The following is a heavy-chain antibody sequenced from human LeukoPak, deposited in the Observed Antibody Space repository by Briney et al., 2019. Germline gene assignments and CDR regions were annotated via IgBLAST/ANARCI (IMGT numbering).Heavy chain of an antibody. Sequence: GGSLRLSCAASGFTFSSYAMSWVRQAPGKGLEWVSAISGSGGSTYYADSVKGRFTISRDNSKNTLYLQMNSLRAEDTAVYYCAKARSDYGDYVDADNWFDPWGQGTLVTVSS. J-gene: IGHJ5*02. V-gene: IGHV3-23*01. CDR1: GFTFSSYA. D-gene: IGHD4-17*01. CDR2: ISGSGGST. CDR3: AKARSDYGDYVDADNWFDP.